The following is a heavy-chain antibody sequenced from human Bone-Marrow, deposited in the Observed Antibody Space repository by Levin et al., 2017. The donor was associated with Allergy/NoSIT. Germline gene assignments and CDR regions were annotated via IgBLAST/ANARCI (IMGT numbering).Heavy chain of an antibody. D-gene: IGHD6-25*01. CDR3: AKDLDISSGRDFDY. V-gene: IGHV3-23*01. J-gene: IGHJ4*02. Sequence: GGSLRLSCAASGFTFSSYAMGWVRQAPGKGLEWVSAIGGSGGSTYYADSVKGRFTISRDNSRNTLYLQMNSLRAEDTAVYYCAKDLDISSGRDFDYWGQGTLVTVSS. CDR2: IGGSGGST. CDR1: GFTFSSYA.